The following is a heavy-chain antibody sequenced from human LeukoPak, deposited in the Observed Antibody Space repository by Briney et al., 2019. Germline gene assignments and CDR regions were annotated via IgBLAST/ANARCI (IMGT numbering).Heavy chain of an antibody. J-gene: IGHJ4*02. Sequence: GGSLRLSCAASGFTFSSYSMNWVRQAPGKGLEWVANIKQDGSEKNYVDSVKGRFIISRDNAKNSLYLQMNSLRAEDTAVYYCARETPDSSGWDWGQGTLVTVSS. V-gene: IGHV3-7*01. CDR3: ARETPDSSGWD. CDR1: GFTFSSYS. D-gene: IGHD6-19*01. CDR2: IKQDGSEK.